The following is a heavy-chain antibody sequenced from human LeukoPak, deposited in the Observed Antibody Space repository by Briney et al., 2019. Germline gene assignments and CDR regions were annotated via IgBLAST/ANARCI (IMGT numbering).Heavy chain of an antibody. Sequence: GASVKVSCKASGYTFTSYYMHWVRQAPGEGLEWMGIINPSGGSTSYAQKFQGRVTMTRDMSTSTVYMELSSLRSEDTAVYYCATDPPSRPYSSGWYGYWGQGTLVTVSS. CDR3: ATDPPSRPYSSGWYGY. CDR1: GYTFTSYY. V-gene: IGHV1-46*01. D-gene: IGHD6-19*01. CDR2: INPSGGST. J-gene: IGHJ4*02.